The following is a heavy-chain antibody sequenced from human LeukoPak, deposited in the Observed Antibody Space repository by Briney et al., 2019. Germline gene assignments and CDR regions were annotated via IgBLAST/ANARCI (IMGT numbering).Heavy chain of an antibody. V-gene: IGHV4-59*01. CDR1: GVTFRSYA. D-gene: IGHD2-21*02. CDR2: IYYSGST. J-gene: IGHJ3*02. Sequence: TSKTLSLSCTASGVTFRSYARRWVRQPPGKGLEWIGYIYYSGSTNYNPSLKSRGTTSVGTSRNHLTLKLTSVTAADAAVYYCARTSPSAYCDGDSPPRNAFDIWGRGRMVTVSS. CDR3: ARTSPSAYCDGDSPPRNAFDI.